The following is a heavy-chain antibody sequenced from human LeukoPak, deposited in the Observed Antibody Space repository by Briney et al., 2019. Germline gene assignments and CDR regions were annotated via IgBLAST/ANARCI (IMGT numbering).Heavy chain of an antibody. D-gene: IGHD3-16*01. CDR1: GDGFTTYW. V-gene: IGHV5-51*01. J-gene: IGHJ6*03. Sequence: GESLKISCQYSGDGFTTYWIGWVRQMPGKGLEWMGIIYPGDSDTRYSPSFQGQVTISADKSISTAYLQWSSLKASDTAMYYCARGGNYYYYYYMDVWGKGTTVTVSS. CDR2: IYPGDSDT. CDR3: ARGGNYYYYYYMDV.